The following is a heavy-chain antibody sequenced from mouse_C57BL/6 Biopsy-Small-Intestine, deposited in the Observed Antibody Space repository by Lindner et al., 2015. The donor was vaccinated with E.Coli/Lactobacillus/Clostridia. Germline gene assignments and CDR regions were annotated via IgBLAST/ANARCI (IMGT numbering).Heavy chain of an antibody. D-gene: IGHD2-13*01. CDR3: ARRGLDYYAMDY. CDR1: GFTFSTYG. V-gene: IGHV5-6*01. CDR2: ISSGGTYT. J-gene: IGHJ4*01. Sequence: QLQESGGDLVKPGGSLKLSCAASGFTFSTYGMSWVRQTPDKRLEWVATISSGGTYTYYPDSVKGRFTISRDNAKNTLYLQMTSLRSEDTAMYYCARRGLDYYAMDYWGQGTSVTVSS.